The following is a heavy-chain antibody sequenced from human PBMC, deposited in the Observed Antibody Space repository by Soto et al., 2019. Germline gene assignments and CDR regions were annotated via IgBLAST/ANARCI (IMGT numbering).Heavy chain of an antibody. CDR1: GFTFSSND. Sequence: EVQLVESGGGLVQPGGSVRLSCAASGFTFSSNDMHWVRQATGKGLEWVSAIGTAGDTYYPGSVKGRFTISRENAKNSLYLQMNSLRAGDTAVYYCARFAVGQLYDYWGQGTLVTVSS. J-gene: IGHJ4*02. D-gene: IGHD6-13*01. CDR3: ARFAVGQLYDY. CDR2: IGTAGDT. V-gene: IGHV3-13*04.